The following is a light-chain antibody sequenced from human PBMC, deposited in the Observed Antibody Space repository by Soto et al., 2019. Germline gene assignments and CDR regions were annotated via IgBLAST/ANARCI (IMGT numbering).Light chain of an antibody. Sequence: ESVLTQSPGTLSLSPGERATLSCRASQSVSSSYLAWYQQKPGQAPRLLIYGASSRATGIPDRFSGSGSGTDFTLTISRLEPEEFAVYYCQQYGSSRTFGQGTKVDI. CDR1: QSVSSSY. CDR2: GAS. CDR3: QQYGSSRT. J-gene: IGKJ1*01. V-gene: IGKV3-20*01.